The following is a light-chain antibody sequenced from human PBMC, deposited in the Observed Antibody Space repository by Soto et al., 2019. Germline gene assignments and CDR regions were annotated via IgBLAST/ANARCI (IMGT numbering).Light chain of an antibody. CDR1: QSVSSN. V-gene: IGKV3D-15*02. Sequence: DIVMSQSPATVSVSTGETATLSCRASQSVSSNLAWYQQKPGQAPRLLIYGASTRATGIPARFSGSGSGTDFTLTISSLEPEDFAVYYCQQYGNSPLPFGGGANV. CDR3: QQYGNSPLP. CDR2: GAS. J-gene: IGKJ4*01.